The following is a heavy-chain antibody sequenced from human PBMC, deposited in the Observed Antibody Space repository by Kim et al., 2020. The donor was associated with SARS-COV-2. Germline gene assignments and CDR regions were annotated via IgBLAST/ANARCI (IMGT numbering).Heavy chain of an antibody. CDR1: GGSVSSGSYY. D-gene: IGHD3-9*01. V-gene: IGHV4-61*01. CDR3: ARDITIFPPGAFDI. CDR2: IYYSGST. J-gene: IGHJ3*02. Sequence: SETLSLTCTVSGGSVSSGSYYWSWIRQPPGKGLEWIGYIYYSGSTNYNPSLKSRVTISVDTSKNQFSLKLSSVTAADTAVYYCARDITIFPPGAFDIWG.